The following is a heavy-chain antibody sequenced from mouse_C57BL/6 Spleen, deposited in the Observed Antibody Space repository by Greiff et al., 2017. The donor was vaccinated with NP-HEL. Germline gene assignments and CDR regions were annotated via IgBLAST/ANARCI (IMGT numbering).Heavy chain of an antibody. J-gene: IGHJ3*01. V-gene: IGHV14-1*01. D-gene: IGHD1-1*01. Sequence: VQLQQPGAELVKPGASVKLSCKASGYTFTSYYMHWVKQRPEQGLEWIGRIDPEDGDTEYAPKFQGKATMTADTSSNTAYLQLSSLTSEDTAVYYCTTSSSSWFAYGGQGTLVTVSA. CDR2: IDPEDGDT. CDR3: TTSSSSWFAY. CDR1: GYTFTSYY.